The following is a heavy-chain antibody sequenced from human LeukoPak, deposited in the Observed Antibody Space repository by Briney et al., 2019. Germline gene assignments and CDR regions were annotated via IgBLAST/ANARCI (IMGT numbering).Heavy chain of an antibody. J-gene: IGHJ4*02. Sequence: GGSLRLSCAASGFTFSSYGMSWVRQAPGKGLEWVSAISGSGGSTYYADSVKGRFTISRDNSKNTLYLQMNSLRAEHTAVYYCAKEGGYGELSSYFDYWGQGTLVTVSS. V-gene: IGHV3-23*01. D-gene: IGHD3-16*02. CDR1: GFTFSSYG. CDR3: AKEGGYGELSSYFDY. CDR2: ISGSGGST.